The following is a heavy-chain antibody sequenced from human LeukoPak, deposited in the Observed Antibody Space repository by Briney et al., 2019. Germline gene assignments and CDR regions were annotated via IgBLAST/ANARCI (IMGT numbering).Heavy chain of an antibody. Sequence: SETLSLTCTVSGGSISPYYWSWIRQPPGKGLEWIGYIYYSGSTNYNPSLKSRVTISLDTSKNQFSLKLSSVTAADTAVYYCARGSSSPTDYWGQGTLVTVSS. D-gene: IGHD6-6*01. CDR3: ARGSSSPTDY. CDR2: IYYSGST. J-gene: IGHJ4*02. V-gene: IGHV4-59*01. CDR1: GGSISPYY.